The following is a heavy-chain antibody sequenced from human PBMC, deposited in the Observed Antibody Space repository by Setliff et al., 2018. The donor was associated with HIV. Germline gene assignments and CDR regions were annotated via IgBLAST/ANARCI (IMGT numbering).Heavy chain of an antibody. V-gene: IGHV4-59*01. CDR2: VDYNGRT. J-gene: IGHJ3*02. D-gene: IGHD5-12*01. CDR1: GASISSYY. CDR3: ARGKGRWLQFKGVFAFDI. Sequence: SETLSLTCSVSGASISSYYWSWIRQPPGKGLEWIGYVDYNGRTDYNPSLKSRVTISLDTSKNQVSLKLSSVAAADTAVYYCARGKGRWLQFKGVFAFDIWGQGTMVTVSS.